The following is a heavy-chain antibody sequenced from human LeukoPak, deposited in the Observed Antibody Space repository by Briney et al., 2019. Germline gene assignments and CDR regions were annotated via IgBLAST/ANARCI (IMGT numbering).Heavy chain of an antibody. CDR1: GYTFTSYA. J-gene: IGHJ4*02. Sequence: GASVKVSCKASGYTFTSYAMHWVRQAPGQRLEWMGWINAGNGNTKYSQEFQGRVTITRDTSASTAYMELSSLRSEDMAVYYCAREGSSGWYYFDYWGQGTLVTVSS. D-gene: IGHD6-19*01. CDR2: INAGNGNT. CDR3: AREGSSGWYYFDY. V-gene: IGHV1-3*03.